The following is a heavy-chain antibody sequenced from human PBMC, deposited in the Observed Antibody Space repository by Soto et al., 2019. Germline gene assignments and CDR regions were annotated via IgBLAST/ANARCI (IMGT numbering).Heavy chain of an antibody. CDR3: ARARYGMDV. V-gene: IGHV4-59*01. Sequence: SETLSLTCTVSGGSISIYYWSWIRQPPGKGLEWIGYIYYSGSTNYNPSLKSRVTISVDTSKNQFSLKLNSVTAADTAVYYCARARYGMDVWCQGSTVTVSS. CDR1: GGSISIYY. CDR2: IYYSGST. J-gene: IGHJ6*02.